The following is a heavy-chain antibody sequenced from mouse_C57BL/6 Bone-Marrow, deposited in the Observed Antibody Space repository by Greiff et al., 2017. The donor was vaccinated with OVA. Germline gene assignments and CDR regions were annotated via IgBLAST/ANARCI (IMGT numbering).Heavy chain of an antibody. CDR2: IDPENGDT. CDR3: TTLYVTTMRDFDY. CDR1: GFNIKDDY. J-gene: IGHJ2*01. D-gene: IGHD2-1*01. V-gene: IGHV14-4*01. Sequence: EVQLQQSGAELVRPGASVKLSCTASGFNIKDDYMHWVKQRPEQGLEWIGWIDPENGDTEYASKFQGKATITADTSSNTAYLQLSSLTSEDTAVYYCTTLYVTTMRDFDYWGQGTTLTVSS.